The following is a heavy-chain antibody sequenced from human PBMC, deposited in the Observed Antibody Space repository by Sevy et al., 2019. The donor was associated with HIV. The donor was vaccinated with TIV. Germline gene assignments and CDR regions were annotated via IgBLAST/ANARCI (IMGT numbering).Heavy chain of an antibody. J-gene: IGHJ6*02. CDR3: ARDQDIVVVPAAIRGYYYYAMEV. V-gene: IGHV1-69*13. CDR2: IIPIFGTA. CDR1: GGTFSSYA. D-gene: IGHD2-2*02. Sequence: ASVKVSCKASGGTFSSYAISWVRQAPGQGLEWMGGIIPIFGTANYAQKFQGRVTITADESTSTAYMELSSLRSEDTAVYYCARDQDIVVVPAAIRGYYYYAMEVWGQGTTVTVSS.